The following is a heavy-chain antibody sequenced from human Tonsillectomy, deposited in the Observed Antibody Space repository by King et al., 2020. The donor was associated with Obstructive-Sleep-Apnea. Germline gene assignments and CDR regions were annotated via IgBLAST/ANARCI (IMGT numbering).Heavy chain of an antibody. Sequence: QMQLQESGPGLVKPSQTLSLTCTVSGGSISSGDYYWSWIRQPPGKGLEWIGYIYYSGSTYYNPSLKSRVTLSVDTSKNQFSLKLSSVTAADTAGYYCARDRITMVRGFSMATYYYGMDVWGQGTTVTVSS. J-gene: IGHJ6*02. CDR2: IYYSGST. D-gene: IGHD3-10*01. V-gene: IGHV4-30-4*01. CDR1: GGSISSGDYY. CDR3: ARDRITMVRGFSMATYYYGMDV.